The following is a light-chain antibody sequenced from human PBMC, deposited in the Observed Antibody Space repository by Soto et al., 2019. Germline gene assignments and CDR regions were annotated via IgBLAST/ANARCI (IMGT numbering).Light chain of an antibody. J-gene: IGKJ5*01. CDR3: QQYNKWPRIT. V-gene: IGKV3-15*01. CDR1: QSVSSN. CDR2: GAS. Sequence: EIVMTQSPATLSVSPGERATLSCRASQSVSSNLAWYQQKPGQAPRLLIYGASTRATGIPARFSGSGSGTEFTLTISILQSEDFAVYYCQQYNKWPRITFGQGTRREIK.